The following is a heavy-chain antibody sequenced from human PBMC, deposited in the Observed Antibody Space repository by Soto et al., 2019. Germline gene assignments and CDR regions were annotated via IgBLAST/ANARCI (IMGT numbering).Heavy chain of an antibody. D-gene: IGHD3-9*01. CDR1: GYTFTGYY. Sequence: ASVKVSCKASGYTFTGYYMHWVRQAPGQGLEWMGWISAYNGNTNYAQKLQGRVTMTTDTSTSTVYMELRSLRSDDTAVYYCAESSMTGYYYWGQGTLVTVSS. J-gene: IGHJ4*02. V-gene: IGHV1-18*04. CDR2: ISAYNGNT. CDR3: AESSMTGYYY.